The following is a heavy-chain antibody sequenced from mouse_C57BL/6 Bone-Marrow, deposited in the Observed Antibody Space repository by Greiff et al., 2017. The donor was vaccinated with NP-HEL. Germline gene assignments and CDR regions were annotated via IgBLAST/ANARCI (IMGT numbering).Heavy chain of an antibody. Sequence: EVMLVESGGGLVQPKGSLKLSCAASGFTFNTYAMHWVRQAPGKGLEWVARIRSKSSNYATYYADSVKDRFTISRDDSQSMLYLQMNNLKTEDTAMYYCVRAGLFDGYYAMDYWGQGTSVTVSS. D-gene: IGHD1-1*01. CDR1: GFTFNTYA. V-gene: IGHV10-3*01. CDR3: VRAGLFDGYYAMDY. J-gene: IGHJ4*01. CDR2: IRSKSSNYAT.